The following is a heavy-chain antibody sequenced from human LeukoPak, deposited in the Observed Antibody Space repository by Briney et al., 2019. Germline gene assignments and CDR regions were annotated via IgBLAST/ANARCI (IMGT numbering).Heavy chain of an antibody. CDR1: GYTFTGYY. Sequence: ASVKVSCKASGYTFTGYYMHWVRQAPGQGLEWIGWINPNSGGTNYAQKFQGRVTMTRDTSISTAYMELSRLRSDDTAVYYCARDTCSGGSCNWFDPWGQGTLVTVSS. D-gene: IGHD2-15*01. J-gene: IGHJ5*02. CDR3: ARDTCSGGSCNWFDP. V-gene: IGHV1-2*02. CDR2: INPNSGGT.